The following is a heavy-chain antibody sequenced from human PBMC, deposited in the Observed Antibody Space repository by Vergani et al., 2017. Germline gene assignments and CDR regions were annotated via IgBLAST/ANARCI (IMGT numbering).Heavy chain of an antibody. CDR1: GGTFSSYT. CDR2: IIPILGIA. CDR3: ARGQGGYSGYDAGGNWFDP. Sequence: QVQLVQSGAEVKKPGSSVKVSCKASGGTFSSYTISWVQQAPGQGLEWMGRIIPILGIANYAQKFQGRVTITADKSTSTAYMELSSLRSEDTAVYYWARGQGGYSGYDAGGNWFDPWGQGTLVTVSS. D-gene: IGHD5-12*01. J-gene: IGHJ5*02. V-gene: IGHV1-69*02.